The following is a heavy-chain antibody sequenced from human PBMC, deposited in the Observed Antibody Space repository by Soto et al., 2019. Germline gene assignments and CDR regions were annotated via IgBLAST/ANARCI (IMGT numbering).Heavy chain of an antibody. CDR1: GFTFSSYS. CDR2: ISSSSSYI. Sequence: GGSLRLSCAASGFTFSSYSMNWVRQAPGKGLEWVSSISSSSSYIYYADSVKGRFTISRDNAKNSLYLQMNSLRAEDTAVYYCARPAVRYFDWLPYPFDYWGQGTLVTVSS. D-gene: IGHD3-9*01. CDR3: ARPAVRYFDWLPYPFDY. J-gene: IGHJ4*02. V-gene: IGHV3-21*01.